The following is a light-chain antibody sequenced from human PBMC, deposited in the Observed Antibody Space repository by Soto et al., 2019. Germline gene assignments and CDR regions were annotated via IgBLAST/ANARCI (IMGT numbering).Light chain of an antibody. CDR3: QQYNHWPPYS. CDR1: QTVGSD. Sequence: EIMMTQSPATLSVSPGERATLSCRASQTVGSDLAWYQQRPGQAPKLLIYGASTRAPGVTGRFTGSGFGTDFALTISILQSEDFAVYYCQQYNHWPPYSFGQGTKLEIK. V-gene: IGKV3-15*01. J-gene: IGKJ2*03. CDR2: GAS.